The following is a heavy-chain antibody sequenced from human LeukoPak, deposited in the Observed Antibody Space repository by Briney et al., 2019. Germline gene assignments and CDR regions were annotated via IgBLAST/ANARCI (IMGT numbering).Heavy chain of an antibody. Sequence: PGGSLRLSCAASGFTFSNAWMSWVRQAPGKGLDWVAFIRYDGNNKLYADSVKGRFTISRDNSKNTLYLHINSLRAEDTAVYYCVKDNPLDYWGQGTLVIVSS. CDR3: VKDNPLDY. CDR2: IRYDGNNK. J-gene: IGHJ4*02. CDR1: GFTFSNAW. V-gene: IGHV3-30*02.